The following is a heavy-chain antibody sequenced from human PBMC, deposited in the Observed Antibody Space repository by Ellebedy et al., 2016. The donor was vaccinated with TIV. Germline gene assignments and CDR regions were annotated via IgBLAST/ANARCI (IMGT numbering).Heavy chain of an antibody. V-gene: IGHV3-48*02. J-gene: IGHJ3*02. Sequence: GGSLRLXXAASGFTFDMYSMNWVRQAAGKGLEWISFIIGTGSTTYYADSVRGRFTVSRDNAKNSLYLHMNSLRDEDTAVYYCARRGNYLGDAFDIWGQGAMVIVSS. CDR2: IIGTGSTT. CDR3: ARRGNYLGDAFDI. CDR1: GFTFDMYS. D-gene: IGHD1-26*01.